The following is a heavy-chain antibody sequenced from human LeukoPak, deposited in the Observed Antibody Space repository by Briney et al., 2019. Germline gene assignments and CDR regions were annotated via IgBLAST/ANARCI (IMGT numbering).Heavy chain of an antibody. CDR1: GYTFSGYH. Sequence: GASVKVSCKASGYTFSGYHMHWVRQAPGQGHEWLGWVNPNSGVTSFEQNFQGRVTMTRDTSISTSYMELSRLRSDDTAVYYCARAPYYDFWSGYDLDYWGQGTLVTVSS. CDR2: VNPNSGVT. V-gene: IGHV1-2*02. D-gene: IGHD3-3*01. CDR3: ARAPYYDFWSGYDLDY. J-gene: IGHJ4*02.